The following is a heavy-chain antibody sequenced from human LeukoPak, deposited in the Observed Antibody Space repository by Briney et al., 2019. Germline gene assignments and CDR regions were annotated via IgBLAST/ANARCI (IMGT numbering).Heavy chain of an antibody. CDR1: GGSISSTTYC. CDR2: MYYSGST. D-gene: IGHD2-21*01. J-gene: IGHJ4*01. Sequence: SETLSLTCTVSGGSISSTTYCWSWVRQPPGKGLEWFGCMYYSGSTYYSSSLKGRVTISLDTPKNKFSFRFKSATASETAAYCCVRQIAYHANVDY. V-gene: IGHV4-39*01. CDR3: VRQIAYHANVDY.